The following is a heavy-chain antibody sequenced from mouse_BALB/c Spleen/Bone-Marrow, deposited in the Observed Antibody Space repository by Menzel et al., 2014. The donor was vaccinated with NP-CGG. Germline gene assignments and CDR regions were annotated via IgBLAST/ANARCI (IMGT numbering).Heavy chain of an antibody. Sequence: VQLQQSGPDLVKPSQSLSLTCTVTGYSIXSGYGWHWIRQFPGNKLEWMGYIHYSGYTDYNPSLKSRISITRDTSKNQFFLQLNSVTTEDTATYYCTRETAVVADFDYWGQGTTLTVSS. CDR1: GYSIXSGYG. J-gene: IGHJ2*01. CDR3: TRETAVVADFDY. CDR2: IHYSGYT. V-gene: IGHV3-1*02. D-gene: IGHD1-1*01.